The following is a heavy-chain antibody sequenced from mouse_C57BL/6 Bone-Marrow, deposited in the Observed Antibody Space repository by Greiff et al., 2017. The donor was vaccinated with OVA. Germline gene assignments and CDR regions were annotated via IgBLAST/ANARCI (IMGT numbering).Heavy chain of an antibody. D-gene: IGHD1-1*01. V-gene: IGHV1-5*01. Sequence: EVQLQESGTVLARPGASVKMSCKTSGYTFTSYWMHWVKQRPGQGLEWIGAIYPGNSDTSYNQKFKGKAKLTAVTSASTAYMELSSLTNEDSAVYYCTRSRYYYGSSTGYFDYWGQGTTLTVSS. CDR2: IYPGNSDT. CDR3: TRSRYYYGSSTGYFDY. J-gene: IGHJ2*01. CDR1: GYTFTSYW.